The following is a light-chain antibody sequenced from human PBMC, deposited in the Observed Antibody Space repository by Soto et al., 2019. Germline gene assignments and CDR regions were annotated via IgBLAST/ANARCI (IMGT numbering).Light chain of an antibody. CDR2: FAS. J-gene: IGKJ4*01. CDR1: QSLNNH. V-gene: IGKV3-15*01. Sequence: EIVMTQSPATLSVSPGEKATLSCRASQSLNNHLAWYQQKPGQGPRLLIYFASTRATGIPARFSGSGSGTEFSLTISSLQSEDFAIYYCQQYSAWPLTFGGGTKVETK. CDR3: QQYSAWPLT.